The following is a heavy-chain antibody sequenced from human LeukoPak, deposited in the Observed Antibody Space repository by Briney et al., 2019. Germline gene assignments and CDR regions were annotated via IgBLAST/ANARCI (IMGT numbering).Heavy chain of an antibody. CDR1: GFTFSSNW. V-gene: IGHV3-7*03. D-gene: IGHD5-12*01. CDR2: IKQDGGDK. CDR3: ARYSGYGGAEYFQH. Sequence: GGSLRLSCAASGFTFSSNWMSWIRKAPGKGLEWVANIKQDGGDKCYVDSVKGRFTISRDNAKNLLYLQMNSLRAEDTAVYYCARYSGYGGAEYFQHWGQGTLVTVSS. J-gene: IGHJ1*01.